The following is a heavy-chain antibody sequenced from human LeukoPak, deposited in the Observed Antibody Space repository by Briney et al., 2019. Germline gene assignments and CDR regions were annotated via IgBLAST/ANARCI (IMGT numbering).Heavy chain of an antibody. CDR1: GYTFTSYD. V-gene: IGHV1-8*03. J-gene: IGHJ4*02. D-gene: IGHD6-6*01. Sequence: ASVKVSCKASGYTFTSYDINWVRQATGQGLEWMGWMNPNSGNTGYAQKFQGRVTITRNTSISTAYMELSSLRSEDTAVYYCARSSYSSSPVNYWGQGTLVTVSS. CDR2: MNPNSGNT. CDR3: ARSSYSSSPVNY.